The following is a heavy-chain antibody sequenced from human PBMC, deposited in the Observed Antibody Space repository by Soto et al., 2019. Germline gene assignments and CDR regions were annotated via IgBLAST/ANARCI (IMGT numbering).Heavy chain of an antibody. Sequence: EVQLVQSGAEVKKPGESLKISCKGSGYTFTSYSIAWVRQMPGKGLEWMGIIYPYDSDTRYSPSFQGQVTISVDKSISAAYLQWSSLKASDTAMYYCARIGSAYGPFDFWGQGTLVTVSS. CDR2: IYPYDSDT. J-gene: IGHJ4*02. CDR3: ARIGSAYGPFDF. V-gene: IGHV5-51*01. CDR1: GYTFTSYS. D-gene: IGHD3-10*01.